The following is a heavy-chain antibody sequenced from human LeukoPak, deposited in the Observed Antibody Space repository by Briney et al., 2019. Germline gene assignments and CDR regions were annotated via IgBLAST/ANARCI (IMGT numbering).Heavy chain of an antibody. Sequence: ASVKVSCKASGYTFTGYYMHWVRQAPGQGLEWMGWINPNSGGTNYAQKFQGRVTMTRDTSISTAYMELSRLRSDDTAVYYCARSTLGIPRSFDYWGQGTLVTVSS. V-gene: IGHV1-2*02. D-gene: IGHD7-27*01. CDR2: INPNSGGT. CDR3: ARSTLGIPRSFDY. J-gene: IGHJ4*02. CDR1: GYTFTGYY.